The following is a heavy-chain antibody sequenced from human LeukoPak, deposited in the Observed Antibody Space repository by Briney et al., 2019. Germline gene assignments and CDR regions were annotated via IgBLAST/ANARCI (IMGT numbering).Heavy chain of an antibody. J-gene: IGHJ5*02. V-gene: IGHV1-24*01. CDR1: GYTVTQLS. CDR3: ATGAGSSSSVWFDP. D-gene: IGHD6-6*01. CDR2: FDPEDGET. Sequence: ASVKVSCKVSGYTVTQLSMHWVRQAPGKGLEWMGGFDPEDGETIYAQKFQGRVTMTEDTSTDTAYMELSSLRSEDTAVYYCATGAGSSSSVWFDPWGQGTLVTVPS.